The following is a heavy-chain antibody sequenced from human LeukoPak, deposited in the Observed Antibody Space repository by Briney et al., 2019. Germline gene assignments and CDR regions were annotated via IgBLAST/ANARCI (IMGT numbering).Heavy chain of an antibody. D-gene: IGHD3-3*01. J-gene: IGHJ3*02. Sequence: ASVKVSCKAPGGTFSSYAISWVRQAPGPGLEWMGGIIPIFGTANYAQKLQGRVTITTDESTSTAYMELSSLRSEDTAVYYCAREPTYYDFWSAYGGAFDIWGQGTMVTVSS. V-gene: IGHV1-69*05. CDR3: AREPTYYDFWSAYGGAFDI. CDR1: GGTFSSYA. CDR2: IIPIFGTA.